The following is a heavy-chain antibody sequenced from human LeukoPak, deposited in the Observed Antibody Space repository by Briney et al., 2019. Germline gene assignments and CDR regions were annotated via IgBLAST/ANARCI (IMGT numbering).Heavy chain of an antibody. D-gene: IGHD3-22*01. Sequence: SETLSLTCAVSGGSISSSSYYWGWIRQPPGKGLEWIGSIDYSGSPCYRPSLKSRATISVDTSKRQVSLKLSSVTAADTAVYYCARETNDYFDSSAYMDVWGQGTTVTVSS. CDR2: IDYSGSP. CDR1: GGSISSSSYY. V-gene: IGHV4-39*07. CDR3: ARETNDYFDSSAYMDV. J-gene: IGHJ6*03.